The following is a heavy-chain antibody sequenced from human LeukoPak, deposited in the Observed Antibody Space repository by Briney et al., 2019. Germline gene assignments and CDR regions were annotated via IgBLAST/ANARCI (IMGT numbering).Heavy chain of an antibody. D-gene: IGHD1-1*01. CDR2: VDHTGST. CDR3: ARGRVSSSTWYSTYYYYFYMDV. Sequence: SETLSLTCSVSDDSITMYYWTWIRQPPGKGLEWVGYVDHTGSTNFNPSLNGRVSISRDTTKNLFSLRLRSVTAADTAVYFCARGRVSSSTWYSTYYYYFYMDVWGKGTTVTVSS. J-gene: IGHJ6*03. V-gene: IGHV4-59*01. CDR1: DDSITMYY.